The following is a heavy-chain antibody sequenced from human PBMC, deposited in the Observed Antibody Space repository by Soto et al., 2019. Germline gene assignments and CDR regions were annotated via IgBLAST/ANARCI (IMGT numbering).Heavy chain of an antibody. Sequence: GGSLRLSCAASGFTFDDYAMHWVRQAPGKGLEWVSGISWNSGSIVYADSVKGRFTISRDNAKNSLYLQMNSLRPEDTAFYYCAKDTNSGGPAQFDHWGQGTLVTVSS. J-gene: IGHJ4*02. CDR1: GFTFDDYA. CDR3: AKDTNSGGPAQFDH. CDR2: ISWNSGSI. V-gene: IGHV3-9*01. D-gene: IGHD3-10*01.